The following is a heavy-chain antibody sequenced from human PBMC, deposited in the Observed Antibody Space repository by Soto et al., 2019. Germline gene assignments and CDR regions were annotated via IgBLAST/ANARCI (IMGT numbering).Heavy chain of an antibody. J-gene: IGHJ6*02. D-gene: IGHD1-26*01. CDR1: GYTFTRYG. CDR3: AKNGQLPYYESCIDV. V-gene: IGHV1-18*01. Sequence: QGQLVQSGPEVKKPGASVKVSCKASGYTFTRYGISWVRQAPGQGLEWMGWISGYNGDTNYAQKVQGRVTMTIDTSMSTASMELRSLTSYDTAIYYCAKNGQLPYYESCIDVWGQGTTVTVSS. CDR2: ISGYNGDT.